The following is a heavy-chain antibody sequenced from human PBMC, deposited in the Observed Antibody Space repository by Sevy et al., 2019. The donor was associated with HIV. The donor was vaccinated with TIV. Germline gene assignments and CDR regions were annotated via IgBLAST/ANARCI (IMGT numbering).Heavy chain of an antibody. J-gene: IGHJ3*02. D-gene: IGHD3-10*01. Sequence: GGSLRLSCAASGFTFSTYTMNWVRQAPGKGLEWVASISSSSNYIYYADSVKGRVTISRDNATNSLYLQMNSLRAEDTAVYYCARPYGSGSWEAFDIWGQGTMVTVSS. CDR1: GFTFSTYT. CDR3: ARPYGSGSWEAFDI. V-gene: IGHV3-21*01. CDR2: ISSSSNYI.